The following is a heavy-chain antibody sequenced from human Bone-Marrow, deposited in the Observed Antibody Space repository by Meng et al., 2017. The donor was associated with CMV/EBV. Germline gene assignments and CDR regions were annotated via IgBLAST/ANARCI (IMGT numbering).Heavy chain of an antibody. J-gene: IGHJ5*02. CDR2: ISAYNGNT. CDR3: ARDRGITIFGVVFRQLPTWFDP. D-gene: IGHD3-3*01. V-gene: IGHV1-18*01. CDR1: GYTFTSYG. Sequence: ASVKVSCKASGYTFTSYGISWVRQAPGQGLEWMGWISAYNGNTNYAQKLQGRVTMTTDTSTSTAYMELRSLRSDDTAVYYCARDRGITIFGVVFRQLPTWFDPWGQGTLVTVSS.